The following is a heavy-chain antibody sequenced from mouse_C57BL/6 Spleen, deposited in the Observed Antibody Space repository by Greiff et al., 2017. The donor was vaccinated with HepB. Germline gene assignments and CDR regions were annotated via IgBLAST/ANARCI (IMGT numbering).Heavy chain of an antibody. CDR1: GYTFTSYW. CDR3: ASGYGNYEFAY. J-gene: IGHJ3*01. Sequence: QVQLQQPGAELVRPGSSVKLSCKASGYTFTSYWMHWVKQRPIQGLEWIGNIDPSDSETHYNQKFKDKATLTVDKSSSTAYMPHSSLTSEDSAVYYCASGYGNYEFAYWGQGTLVTVSA. CDR2: IDPSDSET. D-gene: IGHD2-1*01. V-gene: IGHV1-52*01.